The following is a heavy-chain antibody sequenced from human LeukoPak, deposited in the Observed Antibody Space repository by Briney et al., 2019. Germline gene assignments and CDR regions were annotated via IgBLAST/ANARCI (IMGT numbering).Heavy chain of an antibody. CDR2: ISAYNGNT. Sequence: ASVKVSCKASGYTFTGYYMHWVRQAPGQGLEWMGWISAYNGNTNYAQKLQGRVTMTTDTSTSTAYMELRSLRSDDTAVYYCARTHGVDLFDHWGQGTLVTVSS. D-gene: IGHD5-12*01. J-gene: IGHJ4*02. CDR1: GYTFTGYY. CDR3: ARTHGVDLFDH. V-gene: IGHV1-18*04.